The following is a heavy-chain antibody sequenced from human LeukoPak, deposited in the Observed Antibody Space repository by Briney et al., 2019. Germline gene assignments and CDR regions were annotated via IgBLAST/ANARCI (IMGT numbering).Heavy chain of an antibody. D-gene: IGHD2/OR15-2a*01. V-gene: IGHV3-11*04. Sequence: GGSLRLSCAASGFTLRDYYMSWIRQAPGRGLEWISYMSSTGNTIYYAESVKGRFTVSRDNANNSMSLQMTSLRAEDTAVYYCARSSSYFTYFDLWGRDTLVTVSS. J-gene: IGHJ2*01. CDR3: ARSSSYFTYFDL. CDR1: GFTLRDYY. CDR2: MSSTGNTI.